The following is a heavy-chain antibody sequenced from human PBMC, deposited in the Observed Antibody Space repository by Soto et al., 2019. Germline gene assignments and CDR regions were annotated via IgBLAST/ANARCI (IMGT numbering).Heavy chain of an antibody. CDR2: IVVGSGNT. J-gene: IGHJ6*02. CDR3: AAERGAMVTYYYYGMDV. V-gene: IGHV1-58*01. D-gene: IGHD5-18*01. Sequence: SVKVSCKASGFTFTSSAVQWVRQARGQRLEWIGWIVVGSGNTNYAQKFQERVTITRDMSTSTAYMELSSLGSEDTAVYYCAAERGAMVTYYYYGMDVWGQGTTVTVSS. CDR1: GFTFTSSA.